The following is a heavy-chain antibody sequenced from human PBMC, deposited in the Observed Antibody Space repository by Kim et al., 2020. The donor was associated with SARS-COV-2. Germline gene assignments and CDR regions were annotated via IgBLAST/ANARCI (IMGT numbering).Heavy chain of an antibody. Sequence: SETLSLTCAVSGGSISSSNWWSWVRQPPGKGLEWIGEIYHSGSTNYNPSLKSRVTISVDKSKNQFSLKLSSVTAADTAVYYCASYRRDCSGGSYYSGMGYWGQGTLVTVSS. CDR1: GGSISSSNW. J-gene: IGHJ4*02. CDR3: ASYRRDCSGGSYYSGMGY. CDR2: IYHSGST. D-gene: IGHD2-15*01. V-gene: IGHV4-4*02.